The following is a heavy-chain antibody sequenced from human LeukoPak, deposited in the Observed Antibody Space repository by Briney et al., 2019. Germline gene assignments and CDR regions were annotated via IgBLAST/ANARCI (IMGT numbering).Heavy chain of an antibody. J-gene: IGHJ4*02. V-gene: IGHV4-39*01. CDR3: AATYDFWSGYLPY. CDR2: IYYSGST. D-gene: IGHD3-3*01. CDR1: GGSISSSSYY. Sequence: SETLSLTCTVSGGSISSSSYYWGWIRQPPGKGLERIGSIYYSGSTYYNPSLKSRVTISVDTSKNQFSLKLSSVTAADTAVYYCAATYDFWSGYLPYWSQGTLVTVSS.